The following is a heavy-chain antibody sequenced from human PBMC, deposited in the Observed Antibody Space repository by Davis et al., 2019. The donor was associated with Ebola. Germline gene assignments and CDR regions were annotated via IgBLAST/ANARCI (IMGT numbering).Heavy chain of an antibody. CDR1: GASISAYY. J-gene: IGHJ4*02. CDR2: VHYTGAT. D-gene: IGHD3-16*02. Sequence: MPSETLSLTCTVSGASISAYYWSWIRQPPGKGLEWIGYVHYTGATHYNASLKSRVTISVDTSNNQFSLILSSVTAADTAVYYCTRAYDYIWGSYRFSASYFDYWGQGTLVTVSS. CDR3: TRAYDYIWGSYRFSASYFDY. V-gene: IGHV4-59*12.